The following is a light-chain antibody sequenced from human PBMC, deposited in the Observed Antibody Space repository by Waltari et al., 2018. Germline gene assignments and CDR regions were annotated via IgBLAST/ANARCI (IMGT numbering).Light chain of an antibody. J-gene: IGLJ3*02. V-gene: IGLV3-9*01. CDR2: RDS. CDR3: QVWDSSTVV. Sequence: SYALTQPLSVSVALGQTAKIPCGGNNLVSKNVHWYQQKPGQAPVLVIYRDSTRPSRFPVRCSGSNSGNPATLTISGAQAGDEADYFCQVWDSSTVVFGGGTKLTVL. CDR1: NLVSKN.